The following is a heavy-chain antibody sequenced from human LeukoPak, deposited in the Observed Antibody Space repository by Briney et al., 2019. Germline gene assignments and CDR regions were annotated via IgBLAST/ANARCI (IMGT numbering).Heavy chain of an antibody. D-gene: IGHD4-17*01. V-gene: IGHV4-39*07. CDR2: IYYSGST. Sequence: PSETLSLTCTVSGGSISSSSYYWGWIRQPPGKGLEWIGNIYYSGSTYYNPSLKSRVTILEDRSKNLFSLKLRSVTAADTAVYFCARHLYGLQYAMDVWGQGTTVTVSS. CDR3: ARHLYGLQYAMDV. J-gene: IGHJ6*02. CDR1: GGSISSSSYY.